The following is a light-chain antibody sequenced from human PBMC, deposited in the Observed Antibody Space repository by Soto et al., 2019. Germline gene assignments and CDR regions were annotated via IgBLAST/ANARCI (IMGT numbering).Light chain of an antibody. J-gene: IGKJ2*01. V-gene: IGKV1-39*01. CDR2: AAS. CDR1: QRIAAY. CDR3: QQTHSLIHT. Sequence: DIQMTQSPSSLSASVGDRVTITCRASQRIAAYLNWFQQKPGKAPKLLIYAASTLQSGVPSRFGGSGSGTDFTLTITSLQPEDFATYYCQQTHSLIHTFGQGTKVEIK.